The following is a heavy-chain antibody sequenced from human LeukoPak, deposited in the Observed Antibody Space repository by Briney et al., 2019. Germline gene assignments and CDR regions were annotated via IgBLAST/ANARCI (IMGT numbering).Heavy chain of an antibody. CDR2: INHSGST. J-gene: IGHJ6*02. V-gene: IGHV4-34*01. D-gene: IGHD3-10*01. CDR3: ARGRRGNYGSGSRAYYYYGMDV. Sequence: GSLRLSCAASGFTFSSYAMSWVRQAPGKGLEWIGEINHSGSTNYNPSLKSRVTISVDTSKNQFSLKLSSVTAADTAVYYCARGRRGNYGSGSRAYYYYGMDVWGQGTTVTVSS. CDR1: GFTFSSYA.